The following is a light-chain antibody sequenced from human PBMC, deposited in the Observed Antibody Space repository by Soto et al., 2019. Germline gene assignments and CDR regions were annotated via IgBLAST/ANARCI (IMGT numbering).Light chain of an antibody. CDR1: ESLLYYSNFNNY. CDR2: WES. Sequence: DIVMTQCPDTLAVSLGERATINCKSSESLLYYSNFNNYLAWFQKKPGQPPKLXIYWESYRQSGVPARFSGSGSGTDLNLTINGLQAEDAAVYYCQESYSVSRTCGQGTKVDIK. CDR3: QESYSVSRT. V-gene: IGKV4-1*01. J-gene: IGKJ1*01.